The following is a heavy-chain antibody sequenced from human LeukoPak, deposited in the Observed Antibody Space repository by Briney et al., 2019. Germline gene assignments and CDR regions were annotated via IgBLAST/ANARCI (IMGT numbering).Heavy chain of an antibody. CDR1: GFSFNTYA. D-gene: IGHD2-15*01. V-gene: IGHV3-30*04. CDR3: AKASGAPFDY. Sequence: PGGSLRLSCTASGFSFNTYAMHWVRQAPGKGLEWVAVISYDGSNKYYADSVKGRFTISRDNSKNTLYLQMNSLRAEDTAVYYCAKASGAPFDYWGQGTLVTVSS. CDR2: ISYDGSNK. J-gene: IGHJ4*02.